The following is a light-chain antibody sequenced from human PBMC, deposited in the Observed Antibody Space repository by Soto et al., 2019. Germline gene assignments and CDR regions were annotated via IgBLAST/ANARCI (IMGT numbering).Light chain of an antibody. CDR2: CSS. J-gene: IGKJ2*01. CDR1: QSVSSSF. V-gene: IGKV3-20*01. CDR3: QQYGSSPRS. Sequence: EIVLTQSPGTLSLSPGERATLSCRASQSVSSSFLAWYQQKPGQSPRLLIYCSSTMATGIPDRFSGSGSGTDFTLTISRLEPEDFAVYYYQQYGSSPRSFGQGTKLEIK.